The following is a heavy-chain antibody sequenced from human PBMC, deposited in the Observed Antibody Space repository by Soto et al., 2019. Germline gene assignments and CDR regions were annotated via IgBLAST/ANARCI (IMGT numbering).Heavy chain of an antibody. J-gene: IGHJ3*02. CDR2: INHSGST. CDR3: ARGSLRTQGYAFDI. CDR1: GGSFSGYY. V-gene: IGHV4-34*01. D-gene: IGHD2-15*01. Sequence: QVQLQQWGAGLLKPSETLSLTCAVYGGSFSGYYWSWIRQPPGKGLEWIGEINHSGSTNYNPSLKSRVTISVDTSKNQFSLKLSSVTAADTAVYYCARGSLRTQGYAFDIWGQGTMVTVSS.